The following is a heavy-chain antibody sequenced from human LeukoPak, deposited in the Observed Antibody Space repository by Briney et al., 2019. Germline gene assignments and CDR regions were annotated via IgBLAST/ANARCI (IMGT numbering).Heavy chain of an antibody. V-gene: IGHV3-23*01. Sequence: GGTLRLSCAASEFTFSSYGMSWVRQAPGKGLEWVSAISGSGGSTHYSDSVKGRFTISIDNSKNTLYLQMNSLRAEDTAVYYCARRAGAYTHPYDYWGQGTLVTVS. D-gene: IGHD3-16*01. CDR3: ARRAGAYTHPYDY. J-gene: IGHJ4*02. CDR1: EFTFSSYG. CDR2: ISGSGGST.